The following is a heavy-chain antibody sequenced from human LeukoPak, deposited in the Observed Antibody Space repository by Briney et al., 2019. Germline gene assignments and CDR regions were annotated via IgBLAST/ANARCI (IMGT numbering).Heavy chain of an antibody. CDR3: ARHYVDIRTVGASYYYYGLDV. CDR1: GGSISNSNYC. J-gene: IGHJ6*02. Sequence: SETLSLTCTVSGGSISNSNYCWGWIRQPPGKGLERIGSISYSGSTYYNPSLKSRVTISVDTSKNQFSLKVTSVTAADTAVFYCARHYVDIRTVGASYYYYGLDVWGQGTTVTVSS. V-gene: IGHV4-39*01. CDR2: ISYSGST. D-gene: IGHD3-16*02.